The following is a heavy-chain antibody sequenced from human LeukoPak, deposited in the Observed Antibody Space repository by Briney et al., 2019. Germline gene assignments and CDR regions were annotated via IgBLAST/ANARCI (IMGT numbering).Heavy chain of an antibody. CDR3: ARGSIAARNDAFDI. CDR2: IYYSGST. Sequence: PSETLPLTCTVSGGSVSSYYWGWIRQPPGKGLEWIGSIYYSGSTYYNPSLKSRVTISVDTSKNQFSLKLSSVTAADTAVYYCARGSIAARNDAFDIWGQGTMVTVSS. J-gene: IGHJ3*02. CDR1: GGSVSSYY. D-gene: IGHD6-6*01. V-gene: IGHV4-39*01.